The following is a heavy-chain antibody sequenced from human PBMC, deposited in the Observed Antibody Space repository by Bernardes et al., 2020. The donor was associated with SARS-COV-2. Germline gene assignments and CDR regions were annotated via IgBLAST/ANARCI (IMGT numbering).Heavy chain of an antibody. CDR2: INHSGST. J-gene: IGHJ5*02. D-gene: IGHD6-19*01. CDR3: AASSGWYHSNWFDP. V-gene: IGHV4-34*01. CDR1: GGSFSGYY. Sequence: ETLSLTCDVYGGSFSGYYWSWIRQPPGKGLEWIGEINHSGSTNYNPALKSRVTISVDTPKNQFSLKLNSVTAADTAVYYCAASSGWYHSNWFDPWGQGTLVTVSS.